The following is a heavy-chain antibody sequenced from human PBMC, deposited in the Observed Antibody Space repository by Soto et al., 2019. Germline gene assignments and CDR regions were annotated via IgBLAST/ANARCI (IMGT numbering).Heavy chain of an antibody. CDR1: GASISSGGFY. CDR2: IYYTGST. D-gene: IGHD4-17*01. Sequence: QVQLQESGPGLVEASQTLSLTCTVSGASISSGGFYWSWIRQRPGKGLEWIGYIYYTGSTYYNPSLNSQVTISVAMSRTQFSLKLRSVTAADTAKYFCARDDSFYGEPGYGMNVWGQGTTVTVSS. J-gene: IGHJ6*02. V-gene: IGHV4-31*01. CDR3: ARDDSFYGEPGYGMNV.